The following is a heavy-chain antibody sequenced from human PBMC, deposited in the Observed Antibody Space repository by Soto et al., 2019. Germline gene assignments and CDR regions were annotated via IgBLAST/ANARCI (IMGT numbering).Heavy chain of an antibody. D-gene: IGHD1-26*01. CDR2: IIPIFGTA. CDR3: ASVVGATTGDDAFDI. Sequence: ASVKVSCKASGGTFSSYAISWVRQAPGQGLEWMGGIIPIFGTANYAQKFQGRVTITADESTSTAYMELSSLRSEDTAVYYCASVVGATTGDDAFDIWGQGTMVTVS. CDR1: GGTFSSYA. J-gene: IGHJ3*02. V-gene: IGHV1-69*13.